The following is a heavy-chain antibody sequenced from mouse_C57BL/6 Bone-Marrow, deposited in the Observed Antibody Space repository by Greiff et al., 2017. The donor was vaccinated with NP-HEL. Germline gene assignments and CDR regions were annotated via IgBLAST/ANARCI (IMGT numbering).Heavy chain of an antibody. V-gene: IGHV1-64*01. Sequence: QVQLQQPGAELVKPGASVKLSCKASGYTFTSYWMHWVKQSPGQGLEWIGMIHPNSGSTNYNEKFKSKATLTVDKSSSTAYMQLSSLTSEDSAVYYCAWGSSSWYFDVWGTGTTVPGSS. J-gene: IGHJ1*03. CDR3: AWGSSSWYFDV. D-gene: IGHD1-1*01. CDR1: GYTFTSYW. CDR2: IHPNSGST.